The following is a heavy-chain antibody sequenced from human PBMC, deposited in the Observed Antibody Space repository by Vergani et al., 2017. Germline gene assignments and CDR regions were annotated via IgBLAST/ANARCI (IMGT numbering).Heavy chain of an antibody. D-gene: IGHD5-18*01. CDR2: ISYDGSNK. J-gene: IGHJ6*02. V-gene: IGHV3-30*03. CDR1: GFTFSSYG. Sequence: QVQLVESGGGVVQPGRSLRLSCAASGFTFSSYGMHWVRQAPGKGLEWVAVISYDGSNKYYADSVKGRFTISRDNSKNTLYLQMNSLRAEDTAVYYCARDLDDTAMFLYPSPSYGMDVGGQGTTVTGSS. CDR3: ARDLDDTAMFLYPSPSYGMDV.